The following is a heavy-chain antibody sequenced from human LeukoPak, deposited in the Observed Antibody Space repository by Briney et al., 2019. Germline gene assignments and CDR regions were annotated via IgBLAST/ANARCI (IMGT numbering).Heavy chain of an antibody. CDR3: ARDSGWSFDY. Sequence: SETLSLTCTVSGGSISSYYWSWIRQPPGRGLEWIGYIYTSGSTNYNPSLKSRVTISVDTSKNQFSLKLSSVTAADTAVYYCARDSGWSFDYWGQGTLVTVSS. CDR1: GGSISSYY. D-gene: IGHD6-19*01. CDR2: IYTSGST. V-gene: IGHV4-4*09. J-gene: IGHJ4*02.